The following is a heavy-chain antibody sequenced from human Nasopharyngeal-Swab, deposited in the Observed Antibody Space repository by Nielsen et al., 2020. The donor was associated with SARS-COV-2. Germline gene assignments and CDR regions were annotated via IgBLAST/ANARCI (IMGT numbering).Heavy chain of an antibody. CDR2: IVGSGDISGSGGNT. D-gene: IGHD2/OR15-2a*01. CDR1: GFTFSIYT. Sequence: GESLKISCAASGFTFSIYTMNWVRQAPGKGLEWVAAIVGSGDISGSGGNTYYADSVKGRFTISRDNSKNTLSLQMNSLRAEDTAVYYCAKDLRGPYFFWGQGTLVTVSS. J-gene: IGHJ4*02. V-gene: IGHV3-23*01. CDR3: AKDLRGPYFF.